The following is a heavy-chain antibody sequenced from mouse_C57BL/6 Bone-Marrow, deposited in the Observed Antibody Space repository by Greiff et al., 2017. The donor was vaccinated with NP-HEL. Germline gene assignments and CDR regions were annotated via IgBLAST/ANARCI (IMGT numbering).Heavy chain of an antibody. V-gene: IGHV1-9*01. CDR2: ILPGSGST. CDR3: ARPLYYGSLYWYFDV. J-gene: IGHJ1*03. D-gene: IGHD1-1*01. CDR1: GYTFTGYW. Sequence: VQLQQSGAELMKPGASVKLSCKATGYTFTGYWIEWVKQRPGHGLEWIGEILPGSGSTNYNEKFKGKVTFTADTTSKTTYMQLSSLTTEDSAIYYCARPLYYGSLYWYFDVWGTGTTVTVSS.